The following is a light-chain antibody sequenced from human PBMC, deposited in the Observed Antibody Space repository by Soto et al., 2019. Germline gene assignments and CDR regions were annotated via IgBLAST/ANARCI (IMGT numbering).Light chain of an antibody. CDR3: QQYYSTPLT. Sequence: DIVMTQSPDSLAVSLGERDTISCKSSQSVLYSSNNKNYLTWYQQKPGQPPKLLIYWASTRESGVPDRFSGSGSGTDFTLTISSLLAEDVAVYYCQQYYSTPLTFGGGTKVEIK. CDR1: QSVLYSSNNKNY. V-gene: IGKV4-1*01. J-gene: IGKJ4*01. CDR2: WAS.